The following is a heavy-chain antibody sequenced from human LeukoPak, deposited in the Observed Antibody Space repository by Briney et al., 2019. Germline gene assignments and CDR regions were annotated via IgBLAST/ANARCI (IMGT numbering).Heavy chain of an antibody. J-gene: IGHJ3*02. CDR3: ARIYGDSGAFDI. Sequence: ASVKVSCKASGGTFSSYAISWVRQAPGQGLEWMGRIIPILGIANYAQKFQGRVTITADKSTSTAYMELSSLRSEDTAVYYCARIYGDSGAFDIWGQGTMVTVSS. V-gene: IGHV1-69*04. CDR1: GGTFSSYA. CDR2: IIPILGIA. D-gene: IGHD4-17*01.